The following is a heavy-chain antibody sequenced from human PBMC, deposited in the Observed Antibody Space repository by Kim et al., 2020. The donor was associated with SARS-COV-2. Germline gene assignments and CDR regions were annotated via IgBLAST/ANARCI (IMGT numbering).Heavy chain of an antibody. CDR1: GFTFSSYA. CDR2: ISYDGSNK. Sequence: GGSLRLSCAASGFTFSSYAMHWVRQAPGKGLEWVAVISYDGSNKYYADSVKGRFTISRDNSKNTLYLQMNSLRAEDTAVYYCARDGFNSNSAITMIVGVIGGYFDYWGQGTLVTVSS. D-gene: IGHD3-22*01. CDR3: ARDGFNSNSAITMIVGVIGGYFDY. J-gene: IGHJ4*02. V-gene: IGHV3-30*04.